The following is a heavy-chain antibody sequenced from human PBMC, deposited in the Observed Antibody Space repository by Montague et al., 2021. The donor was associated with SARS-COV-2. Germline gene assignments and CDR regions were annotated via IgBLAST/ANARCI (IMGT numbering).Heavy chain of an antibody. J-gene: IGHJ6*02. CDR1: GFIVSANY. V-gene: IGHV3-53*01. CDR3: AGKVLVGTGNYGMDV. Sequence: SLRLSCLASGFIVSANYMTWVRQAPGKGLEWVSVMYSSGTIYYAXSVSGRFTISRDNSKNTLYLQMNSLRADDTAVYYCAGKVLVGTGNYGMDVWGQGTTVTVSS. D-gene: IGHD1-1*01. CDR2: MYSSGTI.